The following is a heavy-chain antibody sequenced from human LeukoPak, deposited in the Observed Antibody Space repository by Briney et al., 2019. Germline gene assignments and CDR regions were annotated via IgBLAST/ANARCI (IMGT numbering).Heavy chain of an antibody. CDR2: MNPNSGNT. CDR3: ARGREENDYYYYYGMDV. CDR1: GYTFTNYD. J-gene: IGHJ6*02. Sequence: ASVKVSCKASGYTFTNYDINWVRQATGQGLEWMGWMNPNSGNTGYAQKFQGRVTMTRNTSISTAYMELSSLRSEDTAVYYCARGREENDYYYYYGMDVWGQGTTVTVSS. V-gene: IGHV1-8*01. D-gene: IGHD1-1*01.